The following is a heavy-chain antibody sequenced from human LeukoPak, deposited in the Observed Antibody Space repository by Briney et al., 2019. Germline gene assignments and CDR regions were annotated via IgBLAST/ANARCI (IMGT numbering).Heavy chain of an antibody. CDR2: ISGSGGSI. CDR1: GFTFSTYA. D-gene: IGHD2-2*01. V-gene: IGHV3-23*01. J-gene: IGHJ4*02. CDR3: AKRPRGYCSSTSCSFDY. Sequence: GGSLRLSCAASGFTFSTYAMSWVRQAPGKGLEWVSSISGSGGSIYYADSVKGRFTISRDNSKDMLYLQMNSLRAEDTAVYYCAKRPRGYCSSTSCSFDYWGQGTLVTVSS.